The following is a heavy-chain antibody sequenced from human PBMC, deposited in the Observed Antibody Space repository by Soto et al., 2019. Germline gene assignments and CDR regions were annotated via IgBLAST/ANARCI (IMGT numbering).Heavy chain of an antibody. D-gene: IGHD6-13*01. CDR2: INHSGST. V-gene: IGHV4-34*01. J-gene: IGHJ5*02. Sequence: SETLSLTCAVYGGSFSGYYWSWIRQPPGEGLEWIGEINHSGSTNYNPSLKSRVTISVDTSKNQFSLKLSSVTAADTAVYYCARIVLPGIAAAGTRTDPWGQGTLVTVSS. CDR1: GGSFSGYY. CDR3: ARIVLPGIAAAGTRTDP.